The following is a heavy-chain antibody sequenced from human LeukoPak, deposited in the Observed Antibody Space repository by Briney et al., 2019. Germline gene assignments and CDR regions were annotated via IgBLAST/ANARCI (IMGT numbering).Heavy chain of an antibody. D-gene: IGHD3-22*01. CDR3: ARQYYYDSSGYYGWFDP. V-gene: IGHV4-31*03. J-gene: IGHJ5*02. CDR1: GGSISSGGYY. CDR2: IYYSGST. Sequence: SETLSLTCTVSGGSISSGGYYWSWIRQHPGKGLEWIGYIYYSGSTYYNPSLKSRVTMSVDTSKNQFSLKLSSVTAADTAVYYCARQYYYDSSGYYGWFDPWGQGTLVTVSS.